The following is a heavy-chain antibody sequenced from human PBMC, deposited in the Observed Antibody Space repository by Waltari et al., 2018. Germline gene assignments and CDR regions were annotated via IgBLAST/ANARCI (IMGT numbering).Heavy chain of an antibody. CDR1: GFSFPTAW. CDR2: VRSNSDGGTT. D-gene: IGHD1-26*01. CDR3: TTGPGRSWTTFDS. V-gene: IGHV3-15*01. Sequence: EVQLVESGGGLVQPGGSLRLSCVGSGFSFPTAWLSWVRQPPGRGLGWVGRVRSNSDGGTTEYAGPLRDRCTVARDDAKNTVVLQMNSLKTEGTAVYYWTTGPGRSWTTFDSWGQGTTVTVSS. J-gene: IGHJ3*02.